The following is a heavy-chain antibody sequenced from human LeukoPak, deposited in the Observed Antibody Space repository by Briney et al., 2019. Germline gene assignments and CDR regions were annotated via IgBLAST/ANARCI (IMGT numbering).Heavy chain of an antibody. J-gene: IGHJ4*02. D-gene: IGHD1-14*01. CDR3: AKLTPSLAVTYFDS. V-gene: IGHV3-64*04. Sequence: GGSLRLSCSASGFAFSSYAMHWVRQAPGKGLEYVSAISSNGGSTYYADSVKGRFTISRDNSNNTLYLQMNSLRAEDTAVYYCAKLTPSLAVTYFDSWGQGTLVTVSS. CDR2: ISSNGGST. CDR1: GFAFSSYA.